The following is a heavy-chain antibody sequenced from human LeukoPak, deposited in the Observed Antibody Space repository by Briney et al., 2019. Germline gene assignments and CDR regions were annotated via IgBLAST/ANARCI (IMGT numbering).Heavy chain of an antibody. CDR2: INSDGIST. J-gene: IGHJ4*02. D-gene: IGHD5-24*01. V-gene: IGHV3-74*01. Sequence: GRSLRLSCAASGFTFSSCWMHWVLKAPGKGLVSVSRINSDGISTRYPASVKRRFTISRDNAKNTLYLQMNSLRAEDTAVYYCARGTDGYSDYWGQGTLVTVSS. CDR1: GFTFSSCW. CDR3: ARGTDGYSDY.